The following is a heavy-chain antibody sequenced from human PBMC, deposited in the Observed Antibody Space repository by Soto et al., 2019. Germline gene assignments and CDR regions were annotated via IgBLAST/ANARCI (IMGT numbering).Heavy chain of an antibody. V-gene: IGHV3-15*01. D-gene: IGHD2-2*01. Sequence: RQAPGRGLEWICRIRSKTDGRSTAYAAPVKGRFTMSRDDSANTLYLQMNSLKTEDTDVYYCTTDFWGYCSTTKCQADYWGQGTMVTVSS. CDR2: IRSKTDGRST. J-gene: IGHJ4*02. CDR3: TTDFWGYCSTTKCQADY.